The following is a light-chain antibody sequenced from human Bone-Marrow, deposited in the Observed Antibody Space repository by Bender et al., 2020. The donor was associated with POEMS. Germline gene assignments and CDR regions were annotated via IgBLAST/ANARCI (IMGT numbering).Light chain of an antibody. CDR2: SNY. CDR3: SSWDDSLSGWV. V-gene: IGLV1-44*01. J-gene: IGLJ3*02. Sequence: QSVLTQPPSASGTPGQRVTISCSGSSSNIGRNTVNWYQQLPGTAPRLVVYSNYQRPSGVPARFSGSKSGTSASLAISDIQSEDEGDYYCSSWDDSLSGWVFGGGTKLTVL. CDR1: SSNIGRNT.